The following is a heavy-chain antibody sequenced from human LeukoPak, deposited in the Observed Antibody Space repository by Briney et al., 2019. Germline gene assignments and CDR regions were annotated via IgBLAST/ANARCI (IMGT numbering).Heavy chain of an antibody. D-gene: IGHD3-3*01. CDR1: GGSISSSSYY. Sequence: SETLSLTCTVSGGSISSSSYYWGWIRQPPGKGLEWIGSIYYSGGTYYNPSLKSRVTISVDTSKNQFSLKLSSVTAADTAVYYCASAVNYDFWSGVGNWFDPWDQGTLVTVSS. J-gene: IGHJ5*02. CDR2: IYYSGGT. V-gene: IGHV4-39*01. CDR3: ASAVNYDFWSGVGNWFDP.